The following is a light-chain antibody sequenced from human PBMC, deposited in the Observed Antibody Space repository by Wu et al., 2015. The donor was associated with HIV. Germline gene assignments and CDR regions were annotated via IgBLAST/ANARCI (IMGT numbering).Light chain of an antibody. V-gene: IGKV1-27*01. CDR2: AAS. J-gene: IGKJ1*01. Sequence: IQLTQSPSSLSASVGDRVTITCRASQGISSYLAWYQQKPGKAPKVLIHAASTLQSGVPSRFSGSGSGTDFTLTISSLQPEDVATYYCQKYNTAPWTFGQGTKVEMK. CDR1: QGISSY. CDR3: QKYNTAPWT.